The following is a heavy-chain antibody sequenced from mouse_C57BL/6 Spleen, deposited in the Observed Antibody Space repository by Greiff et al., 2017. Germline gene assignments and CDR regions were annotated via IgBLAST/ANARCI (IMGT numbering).Heavy chain of an antibody. V-gene: IGHV5-6*01. J-gene: IGHJ4*01. CDR3: ARSYDGYYGDY. Sequence: EVQGVESGGDLVKPGGSLKLSCAASGFTFSSYGMSWVRQTPDKRLEWVATISSGGSYTYYPDSVKGRFTISRDNAKNTLYLQMSSLKSEDTAMYYCARSYDGYYGDYWGQGTSVTVSS. CDR2: ISSGGSYT. D-gene: IGHD2-3*01. CDR1: GFTFSSYG.